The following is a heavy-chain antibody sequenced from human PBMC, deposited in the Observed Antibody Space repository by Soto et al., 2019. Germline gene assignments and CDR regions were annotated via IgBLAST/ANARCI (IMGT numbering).Heavy chain of an antibody. D-gene: IGHD6-13*01. CDR2: IIPIFGTA. CDR3: ARADERRIAAAGTLDY. V-gene: IGHV1-69*13. Sequence: GXSGKGSCKASRGTFSSYAISWVRQAPVQGLEWMGGIIPIFGTANYAQKFQGRVTITADESTSTAYMELSSLRSEDTAVYYCARADERRIAAAGTLDYWGQGTLVTVYS. CDR1: RGTFSSYA. J-gene: IGHJ4*02.